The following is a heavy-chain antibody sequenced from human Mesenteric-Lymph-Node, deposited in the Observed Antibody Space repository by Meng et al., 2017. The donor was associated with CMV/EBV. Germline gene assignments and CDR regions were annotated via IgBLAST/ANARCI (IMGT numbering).Heavy chain of an antibody. CDR3: ARVGYCSSTSCYTDYYYYGMDV. J-gene: IGHJ6*02. CDR1: GGTLSSYA. CDR2: INPNSGGT. V-gene: IGHV1-2*02. D-gene: IGHD2-2*02. Sequence: ASVKVSCKASGGTLSSYAISWVRQAPGQGLEWMGWINPNSGGTNYAQKFQGRVTMTRDTSISTAYMELSRLRSDDTAVYYCARVGYCSSTSCYTDYYYYGMDVWGQGTTVTVSS.